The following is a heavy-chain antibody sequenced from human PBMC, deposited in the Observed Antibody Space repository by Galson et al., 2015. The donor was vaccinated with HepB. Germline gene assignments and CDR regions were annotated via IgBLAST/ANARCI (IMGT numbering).Heavy chain of an antibody. V-gene: IGHV3-48*04. J-gene: IGHJ4*02. CDR2: ITGTGTNI. Sequence: SLRLSCAASGFTFSKFTMNWVRQAPGKGPEWIAFITGTGTNIYYGDSVKGRFTISRDNARNSLFLQMNRLRVEDTAVYYCAMIPHYDMLTGYSPFDCWGQGTLVTVSS. D-gene: IGHD3-9*01. CDR1: GFTFSKFT. CDR3: AMIPHYDMLTGYSPFDC.